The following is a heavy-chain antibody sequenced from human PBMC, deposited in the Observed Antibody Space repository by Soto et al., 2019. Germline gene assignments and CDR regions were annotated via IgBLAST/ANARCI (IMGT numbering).Heavy chain of an antibody. CDR3: ARRYGGNSNYYYGMDV. V-gene: IGHV5-10-1*01. D-gene: IGHD2-21*02. CDR1: GYTFTSYW. Sequence: KVSCKASGYTFTSYWISWVRQMPGKGLEWMGRIDPSDSYTNYSPSFQGHVTISADKSISTAYLQWSSLKASDTAMYYCARRYGGNSNYYYGMDVWGQGTTVTSP. CDR2: IDPSDSYT. J-gene: IGHJ6*02.